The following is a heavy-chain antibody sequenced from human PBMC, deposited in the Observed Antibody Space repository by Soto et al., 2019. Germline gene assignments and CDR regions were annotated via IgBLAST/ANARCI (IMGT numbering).Heavy chain of an antibody. V-gene: IGHV2-5*02. CDR3: AHRVLRTVFGLVTTTAIYFDF. D-gene: IGHD3-3*01. J-gene: IGHJ4*02. CDR1: GFSLTTIGVG. Sequence: QITLNESGPTVVRPTETLTLTCRFSGFSLTTIGVGVGWIRQSPGKAPEWLALIYWDDDKRYSASLKSRLTITKDTSKNQVVLTVSDLDPTDTATYYCAHRVLRTVFGLVTTTAIYFDFWGLGTPVAVSS. CDR2: IYWDDDK.